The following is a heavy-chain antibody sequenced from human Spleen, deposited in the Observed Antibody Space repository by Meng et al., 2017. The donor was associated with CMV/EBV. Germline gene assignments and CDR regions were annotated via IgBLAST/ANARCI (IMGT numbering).Heavy chain of an antibody. D-gene: IGHD4-11*01. V-gene: IGHV3-23*01. CDR1: GLTFSSYA. CDR2: ISGRGGSS. CDR3: AKSSPDYSDAFDI. Sequence: GESLKISCVVSGLTFSSYAMTWVRQAPGKGLEWVSDISGRGGSSYYADSVKGRLTISRDNSKNTLYLQMNSLRAEDTAVYYCAKSSPDYSDAFDIWGPGTMVTVSS. J-gene: IGHJ3*02.